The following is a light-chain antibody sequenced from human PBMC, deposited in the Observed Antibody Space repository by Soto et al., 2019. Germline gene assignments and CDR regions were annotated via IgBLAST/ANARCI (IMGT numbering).Light chain of an antibody. CDR2: DDS. CDR1: KIGSKR. Sequence: SYELTQPPSVSVAPGQTARITCGGNKIGSKRVHWYQQKPGQAPVLVVHDDSDRPSGIPERLSGSNSGNTATLSISRVEAGDEADYYCQVWDSSSDHRVFGGGTKVTVL. CDR3: QVWDSSSDHRV. V-gene: IGLV3-21*02. J-gene: IGLJ3*02.